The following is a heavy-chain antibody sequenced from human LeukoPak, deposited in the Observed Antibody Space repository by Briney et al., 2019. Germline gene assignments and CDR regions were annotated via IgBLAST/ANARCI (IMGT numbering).Heavy chain of an antibody. CDR1: GFTFSSYA. V-gene: IGHV3-30-3*01. D-gene: IGHD3-3*01. CDR3: AREIGDYDFWSGTRGNGMDV. CDR2: ISYVETSK. Sequence: PGGPLRLSCAASGFTFSSYAMHWVRQAPGKGLEWVAVISYVETSKYYADSVKGRFTISRDNSKNMVYLQMNSLRAEDTAVYYCAREIGDYDFWSGTRGNGMDVWGQGTTVTVSS. J-gene: IGHJ6*02.